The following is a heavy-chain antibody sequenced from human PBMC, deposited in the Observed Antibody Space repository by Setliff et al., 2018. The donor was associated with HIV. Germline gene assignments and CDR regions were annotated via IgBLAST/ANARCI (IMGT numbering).Heavy chain of an antibody. V-gene: IGHV4-34*08. CDR1: GFTFSSHA. CDR2: INHSGST. CDR3: AGGPGTTSIDY. D-gene: IGHD1-26*01. J-gene: IGHJ4*02. Sequence: GSLRLSCAASGFTFSSHAMSWVRQAPGKGLEWIGEINHSGSTNYNMSLWSRVTISLDASRNQFSLELISVTAADTAVYYCAGGPGTTSIDYWAQGTLVTVSS.